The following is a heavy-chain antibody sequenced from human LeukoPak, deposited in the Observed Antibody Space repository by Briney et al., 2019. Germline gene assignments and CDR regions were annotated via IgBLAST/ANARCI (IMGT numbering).Heavy chain of an antibody. CDR1: GFPFSGYA. CDR2: ISNSGGST. V-gene: IGHV3-23*01. Sequence: GGSLRLSCAVSGFPFSGYAMSWVRQAPGKGLEWISAISNSGGSTYYADSVKGRFTISRDNSKNTLYLQMNSLRAEDTAVYYCAKDSVQYSSAVPFDYWGQGTLVTVSS. J-gene: IGHJ4*02. D-gene: IGHD6-25*01. CDR3: AKDSVQYSSAVPFDY.